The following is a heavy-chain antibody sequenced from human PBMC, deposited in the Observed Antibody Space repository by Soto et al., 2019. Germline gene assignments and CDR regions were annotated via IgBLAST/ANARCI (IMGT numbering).Heavy chain of an antibody. D-gene: IGHD1-26*01. CDR3: ARDGGIVGVNTYFDY. CDR2: IYHSGST. Sequence: SETLSLTCTVSGGSICSRDYYWTWIRQHPGKGLEWIGYIYHSGSTTYNPSLTSRVTISVDTSKNQCSLMLTSVTAADTAVYYCARDGGIVGVNTYFDYWGQGTLVTVSS. J-gene: IGHJ4*02. V-gene: IGHV4-61*08. CDR1: GGSICSRDYY.